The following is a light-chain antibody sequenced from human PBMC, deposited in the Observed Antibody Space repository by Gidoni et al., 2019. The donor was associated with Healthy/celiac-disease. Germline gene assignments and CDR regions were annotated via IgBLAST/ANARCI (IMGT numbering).Light chain of an antibody. CDR1: SWYSSYA. V-gene: IGLV4-69*01. Sequence: QLVLTQSPSASTSLGASVKLTYTLRSWYSSYAIAWHQHQPEKGPRYFMKLNSDYSHSKGYGIPDPFSGSSSGAERYLTISSIQSEDEADYDCQTWGTGPVFGGGTKLTV. CDR3: QTWGTGPV. J-gene: IGLJ3*02. CDR2: LNSDYSH.